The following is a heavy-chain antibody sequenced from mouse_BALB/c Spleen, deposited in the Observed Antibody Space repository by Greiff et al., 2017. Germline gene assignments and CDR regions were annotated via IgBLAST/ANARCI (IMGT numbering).Heavy chain of an antibody. CDR3: ARDDGNPYYAMDY. Sequence: ESGPGLVKPSQSLSLTCSVTGYSITSGYYWYWIRQFPGNKLEWMGYISYDGSNNYNPSLKNRISITRDTSKNQFFLKLNSVTTEDTATYYCARDDGNPYYAMDYWGQGTSVTVSS. D-gene: IGHD2-1*01. CDR1: GYSITSGYY. J-gene: IGHJ4*01. V-gene: IGHV3-6*02. CDR2: ISYDGSN.